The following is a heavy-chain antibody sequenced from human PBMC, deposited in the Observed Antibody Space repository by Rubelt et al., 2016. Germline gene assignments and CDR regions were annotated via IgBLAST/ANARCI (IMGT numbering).Heavy chain of an antibody. Sequence: EVQLVQSGAEVKKPGESLQISCKGSGYSYTSYWIGWVRQMPGKGMEWMVIIYPGDSDTRYSPSFQGQVTISADKSSSTAYLQWSSLKASDTAMYYCARRSSSSHYFDYWGQGTLVTVSS. V-gene: IGHV5-51*01. CDR3: ARRSSSSHYFDY. J-gene: IGHJ4*02. CDR2: IYPGDSDT. CDR1: GYSYTSYW. D-gene: IGHD6-13*01.